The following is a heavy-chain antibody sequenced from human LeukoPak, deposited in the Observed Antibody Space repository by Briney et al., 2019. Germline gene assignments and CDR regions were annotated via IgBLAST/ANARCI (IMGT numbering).Heavy chain of an antibody. Sequence: GGSLRLSCAASGFTVSTNYMSWVRQAPGKGLEWVSIIYSGGSTYYADSVKDRFTISRDNSKNTLYLQMNSLRAEDTAVYYCAKDPREYSSRGLVPDYWGQGTLVTVSS. CDR3: AKDPREYSSRGLVPDY. J-gene: IGHJ4*02. CDR1: GFTVSTNY. D-gene: IGHD6-13*01. V-gene: IGHV3-66*01. CDR2: IYSGGST.